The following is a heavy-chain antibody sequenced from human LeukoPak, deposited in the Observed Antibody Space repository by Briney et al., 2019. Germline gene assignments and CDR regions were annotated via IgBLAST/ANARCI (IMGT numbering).Heavy chain of an antibody. CDR3: AKDGQGLTYYFDY. J-gene: IGHJ4*02. D-gene: IGHD3-16*01. Sequence: PGRSLRPSCVASGFTFSSYGMHWVRQAPGEGLEWVAVISDDGSKKYYVDSVKGRFTISRDNSKNTLYLQMNSLRAEDTAVYYCAKDGQGLTYYFDYWGQGTLVTVSS. CDR1: GFTFSSYG. CDR2: ISDDGSKK. V-gene: IGHV3-30*18.